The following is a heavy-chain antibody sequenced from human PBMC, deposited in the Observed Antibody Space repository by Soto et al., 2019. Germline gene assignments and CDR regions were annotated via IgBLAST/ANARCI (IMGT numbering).Heavy chain of an antibody. CDR2: INHSGST. V-gene: IGHV4-34*01. J-gene: IGHJ6*03. CDR1: GGSFSGYY. Sequence: SETLSLTCAVYGGSFSGYYWSWIRQPPGKGLEWIGEINHSGSTNYNPSLKSRVTISVDTSKNQFSLKLSSVTAADTAVYYCARGSNIVAQPPGYYYMDVWGKGTTVTVSS. CDR3: ARGSNIVAQPPGYYYMDV. D-gene: IGHD5-12*01.